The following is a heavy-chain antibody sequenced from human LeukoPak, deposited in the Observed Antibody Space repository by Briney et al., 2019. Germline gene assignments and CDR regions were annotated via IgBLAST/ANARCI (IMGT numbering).Heavy chain of an antibody. D-gene: IGHD3-16*01. CDR2: ISYDGSNI. V-gene: IGHV3-30-3*02. J-gene: IGHJ3*02. CDR3: AKSPTRWGAEGSFDI. Sequence: GGSLRLSCAASGFTFSTYAMHWVRQAPGKGLEWVAVISYDGSNIYYAGSVKGRFTISRDNSKNTLYLQMNSLRAEGTAVYYCAKSPTRWGAEGSFDIWGQGTMVTVSS. CDR1: GFTFSTYA.